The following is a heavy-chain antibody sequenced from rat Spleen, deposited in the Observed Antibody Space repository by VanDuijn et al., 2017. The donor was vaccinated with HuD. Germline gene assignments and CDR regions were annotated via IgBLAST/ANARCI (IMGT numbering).Heavy chain of an antibody. Sequence: QVQLKESGPGLVQPSQTLSLTCTVSGFSLTSYTVSWIRQPPGKGLEWMGVILINGGTDYNSAIKSRLSISRDTSKSQVFLKLNSLQTEDTAMYFCASRGRTYWGQGVMVTVSS. CDR3: ASRGRTY. V-gene: IGHV2-47*01. J-gene: IGHJ2*01. CDR1: GFSLTSYT. CDR2: ILINGGT.